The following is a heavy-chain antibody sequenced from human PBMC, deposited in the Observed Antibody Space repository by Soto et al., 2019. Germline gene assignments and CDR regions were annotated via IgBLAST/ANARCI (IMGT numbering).Heavy chain of an antibody. CDR1: GYTFTSYG. CDR2: ISAYNGNT. Sequence: ASVNVSCKASGYTFTSYGISWVRQAPGQGLEWMGWISAYNGNTNYAQKLQGRVTMTTDTSTSTAYMELRSLRSDDTAVYYCASSFTTGGYDPYYYYYGMDVWGQGTTVTVSS. D-gene: IGHD5-12*01. V-gene: IGHV1-18*01. CDR3: ASSFTTGGYDPYYYYYGMDV. J-gene: IGHJ6*02.